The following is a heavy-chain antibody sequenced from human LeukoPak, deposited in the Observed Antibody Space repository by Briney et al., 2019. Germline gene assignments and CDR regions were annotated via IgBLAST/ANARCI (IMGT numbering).Heavy chain of an antibody. CDR1: GFTFSSYG. J-gene: IGHJ3*02. CDR2: IWYDGSNK. Sequence: PGRSLRLSCAASGFTFSSYGMPWVRQAPGKGLEWVAVIWYDGSNKYYADSVKGRFTISRDNSKNTLYLQMNSLRAEDTAVYYCAREEYSSSSRASDIWGQGTMVTVSS. CDR3: AREEYSSSSRASDI. D-gene: IGHD6-6*01. V-gene: IGHV3-33*01.